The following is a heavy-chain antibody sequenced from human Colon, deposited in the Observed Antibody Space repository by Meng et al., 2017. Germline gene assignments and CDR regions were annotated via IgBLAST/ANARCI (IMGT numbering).Heavy chain of an antibody. CDR1: GFTFSNYP. J-gene: IGHJ3*01. Sequence: GESLKISCAASGFTFSNYPMSWVRQDPGQALEWVAGVSESGVYTDHADSVKGRFTISRDNFQSTLYLEMNNLRVEDTAVYYCARRLIGATLHDAFDFWGQGTMVTVSS. V-gene: IGHV3-23*01. CDR2: VSESGVYT. CDR3: ARRLIGATLHDAFDF. D-gene: IGHD1-26*01.